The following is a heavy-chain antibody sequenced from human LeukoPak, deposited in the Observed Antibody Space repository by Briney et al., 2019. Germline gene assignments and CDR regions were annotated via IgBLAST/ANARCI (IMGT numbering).Heavy chain of an antibody. CDR1: GFTFSSYG. CDR3: AKDAHWSADH. CDR2: IRSDENYK. V-gene: IGHV3-30*02. Sequence: GGSLRLSCAASGFTFSSYGMHWVRQAPGKGLEWVAHIRSDENYKHYADSVKGRFTISRDNSKNTVYVQMNSLRPEDTAVYYCAKDAHWSADHWGQGALVTVSS. D-gene: IGHD3-3*01. J-gene: IGHJ5*02.